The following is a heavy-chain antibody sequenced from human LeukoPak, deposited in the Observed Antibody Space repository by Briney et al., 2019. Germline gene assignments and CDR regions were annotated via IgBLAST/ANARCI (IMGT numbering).Heavy chain of an antibody. CDR1: GFTFSSFE. J-gene: IGHJ6*03. V-gene: IGHV3-48*03. CDR3: ARDGTPIHSDGWVYMDV. CDR2: ITSSGSIT. D-gene: IGHD6-25*01. Sequence: GGSLRLSCVASGFTFSSFEMNWVRQAPGKGLEWLSYITSSGSITHYADSVEGRFTISRDNAKNSLYFQMNSLRAEDTAVYYCARDGTPIHSDGWVYMDVWGKGTTVTVSS.